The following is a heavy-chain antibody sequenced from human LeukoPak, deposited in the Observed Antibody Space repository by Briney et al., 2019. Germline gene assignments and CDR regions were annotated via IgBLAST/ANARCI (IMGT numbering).Heavy chain of an antibody. CDR3: ARESGYYRGAPDY. Sequence: SETLSLTCTVSGGSISSYYWSWIRQPPGKGLEWIGEINHSGSTNYNPSLKSRVTISVDTSKNQFSLKLSSVTAADTAVYYCARESGYYRGAPDYWGQGTLVTVSS. CDR1: GGSISSYY. J-gene: IGHJ4*02. D-gene: IGHD3-3*01. V-gene: IGHV4-34*01. CDR2: INHSGST.